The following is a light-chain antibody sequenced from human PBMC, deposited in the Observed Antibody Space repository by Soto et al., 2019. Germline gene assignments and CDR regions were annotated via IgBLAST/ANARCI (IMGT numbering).Light chain of an antibody. J-gene: IGLJ1*01. CDR2: EGS. CDR1: SSDVGSYNH. V-gene: IGLV2-23*01. CDR3: CSYAGSSTLYV. Sequence: QSVLTQPASVSGSPGQSITISCTGTSSDVGSYNHVSWYQQHPGKAPKLMIYEGSKRPSGVSNRFSGSKSGNTASLTISGLQAEDEADYYCCSYAGSSTLYVFGTGTKVTVL.